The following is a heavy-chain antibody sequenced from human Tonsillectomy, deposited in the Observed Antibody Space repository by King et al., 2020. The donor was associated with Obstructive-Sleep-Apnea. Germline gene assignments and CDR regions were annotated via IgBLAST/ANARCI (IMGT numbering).Heavy chain of an antibody. CDR2: IYYSGST. V-gene: IGHV4-31*03. D-gene: IGHD3-10*01. J-gene: IGHJ5*02. Sequence: VQLQESGPGLVKPSQTLSLTCTVSGGSISSGGYYWSWIRQHPGKGLEWIGYIYYSGSTYYNPSLKSRVTISVDTSKNQFSLKLSSVTAADTAVYYGASIMVRGAPVNWFDPWGQGTLVTVSS. CDR1: GGSISSGGYY. CDR3: ASIMVRGAPVNWFDP.